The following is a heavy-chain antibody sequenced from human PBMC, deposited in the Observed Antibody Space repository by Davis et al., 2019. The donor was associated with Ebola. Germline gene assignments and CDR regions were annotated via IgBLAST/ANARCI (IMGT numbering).Heavy chain of an antibody. J-gene: IGHJ4*02. D-gene: IGHD2-8*01. CDR3: TRDSRFYSTNGVCYTSDFDY. CDR1: GFTFSSFW. V-gene: IGHV3-74*01. CDR2: INSDGSST. Sequence: PGGSLRLSCAASGFTFSSFWMHWVRQAPGKGLVWVSRINSDGSSTSYADSVKGRFTISRDNAKNTLYLQMNSLRAEDTAVYYCTRDSRFYSTNGVCYTSDFDYWGQGTLVTVSS.